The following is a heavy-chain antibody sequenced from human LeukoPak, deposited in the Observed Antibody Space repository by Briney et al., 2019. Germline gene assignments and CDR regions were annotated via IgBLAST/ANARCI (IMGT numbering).Heavy chain of an antibody. V-gene: IGHV1-8*03. CDR2: MNPNSGNT. J-gene: IGHJ4*02. CDR3: ATRGITIFGVVFDY. D-gene: IGHD3-3*01. Sequence: ASVKVSCKASGYTFTSYDINWVRQATGQGLEWMGWMNPNSGNTGYAQKFQGRVTITRNTSISTAYMELSSLRSEDTVVYYCATRGITIFGVVFDYWGQGTRVTVSS. CDR1: GYTFTSYD.